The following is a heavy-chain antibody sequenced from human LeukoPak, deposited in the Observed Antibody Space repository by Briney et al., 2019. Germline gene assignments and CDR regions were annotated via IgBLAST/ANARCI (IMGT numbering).Heavy chain of an antibody. V-gene: IGHV3-7*03. CDR2: IKQDGSQK. CDR1: GFTFSSYW. Sequence: HPGGSLRLSCAASGFTFSSYWMSWVRQALGKGLDWVANIKQDGSQKYYVDSVKGRFTISRDNAKNSLYLQMNSLRVEDTAVYYCARLGLPDYWGQGTLVTVSS. D-gene: IGHD2-21*01. J-gene: IGHJ4*02. CDR3: ARLGLPDY.